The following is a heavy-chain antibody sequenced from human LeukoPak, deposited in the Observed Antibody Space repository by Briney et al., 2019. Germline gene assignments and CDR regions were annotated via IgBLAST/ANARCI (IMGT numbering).Heavy chain of an antibody. CDR1: GGSISSYY. CDR2: IYYSGST. J-gene: IGHJ4*02. Sequence: PSETLSLTCTVSGGSISSYYWSWIRQPPGKGLELIGYIYYSGSTNYNPSLKSRVTISVDTSKNQFSLKLSSVTAADTAVYYCARVSGYFPLYYFDYWGQGTLVTVSS. CDR3: ARVSGYFPLYYFDY. V-gene: IGHV4-59*01. D-gene: IGHD5-18*01.